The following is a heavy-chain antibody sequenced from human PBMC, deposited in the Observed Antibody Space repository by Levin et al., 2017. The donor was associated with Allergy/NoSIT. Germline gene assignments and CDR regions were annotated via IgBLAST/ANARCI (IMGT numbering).Heavy chain of an antibody. V-gene: IGHV3-72*01. Sequence: GGSLRLSCAASGFTFSDHYMDWVRQAPGKGLAWVGRSANKANSYTTELAASVMGRFSISRDDSKNSLYLQMNSLRTDDTAVYYCVRVQASGADYWGQGTLVTVSS. J-gene: IGHJ4*02. CDR1: GFTFSDHY. CDR3: VRVQASGADY. CDR2: SANKANSYTT.